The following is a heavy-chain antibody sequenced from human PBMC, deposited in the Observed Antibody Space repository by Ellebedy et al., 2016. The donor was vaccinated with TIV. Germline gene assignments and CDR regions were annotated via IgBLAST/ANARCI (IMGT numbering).Heavy chain of an antibody. D-gene: IGHD2-15*01. CDR1: GYTFTSYG. Sequence: AASVKVSCKASGYTFTSYGISWVRQAPGQGLAWMGWISAYNGNTNYQQKFQGRVTMTTDTSTSTAYMELRSLRSDDTAVYYCARARYCSDGNCYSHLRTFDNWGQGTLVTVSS. CDR3: ARARYCSDGNCYSHLRTFDN. J-gene: IGHJ4*02. CDR2: ISAYNGNT. V-gene: IGHV1-18*04.